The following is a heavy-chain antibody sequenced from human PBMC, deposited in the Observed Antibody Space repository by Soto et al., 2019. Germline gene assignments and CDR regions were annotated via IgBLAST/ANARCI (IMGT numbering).Heavy chain of an antibody. V-gene: IGHV4-31*03. CDR3: ARTKCSGGSCYSWSLDY. D-gene: IGHD2-15*01. CDR1: GGSITTGGYY. J-gene: IGHJ4*02. Sequence: LSLPCTVSGGSITTGGYYWSWIRQLPGKGLEWIGHRYYSESTYYNPSLKSRVSISLDTSKNQFSLKLSFVTAADTAMYYCARTKCSGGSCYSWSLDYWGQGTPVTVSS. CDR2: RYYSEST.